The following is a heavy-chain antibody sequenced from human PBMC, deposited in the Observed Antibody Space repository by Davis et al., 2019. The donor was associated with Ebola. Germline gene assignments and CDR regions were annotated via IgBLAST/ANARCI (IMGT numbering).Heavy chain of an antibody. D-gene: IGHD3-3*01. CDR1: GYTFTNYG. CDR2: ISPFNGYT. J-gene: IGHJ5*02. Sequence: AASVKVSCKASGYTFTNYGISWVRQAHGQGLEWMGWISPFNGYTNIAQNFQGRVTMTTDTSTTTAYMELRSLRSDDTAVYYCARDKGVLGVDSPNWFDPWGQGTLVTVSS. CDR3: ARDKGVLGVDSPNWFDP. V-gene: IGHV1-18*04.